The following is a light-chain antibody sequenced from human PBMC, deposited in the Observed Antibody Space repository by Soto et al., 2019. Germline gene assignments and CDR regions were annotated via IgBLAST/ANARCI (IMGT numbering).Light chain of an antibody. J-gene: IGKJ2*01. V-gene: IGKV1-5*01. CDR1: ENINTW. CDR2: AAH. Sequence: DIQMTQSPSTLSASVGDRVTITCRASENINTWLAWYQQKPGKAPKLLIYAAHSLEGGVPSRFSGSGSGTEFTLTISSLHPDDFATYYCQQYNNWYAFGQGTNLEIK. CDR3: QQYNNWYA.